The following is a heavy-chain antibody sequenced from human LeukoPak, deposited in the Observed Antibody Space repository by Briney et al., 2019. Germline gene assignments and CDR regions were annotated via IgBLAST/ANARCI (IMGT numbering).Heavy chain of an antibody. D-gene: IGHD1-26*01. J-gene: IGHJ3*02. V-gene: IGHV2-70*11. CDR1: GFSLSTSGMC. CDR3: ARMSGELLQSFDI. Sequence: SGPALVKPTQTLTLTCTFSGFSLSTSGMCVSWIRQPPGKALEWLARIDWDDDKYYSTSLKTRLTISKDTSKNQVVLTMTNMDPVDTATYHCARMSGELLQSFDIWGQGTMVTASS. CDR2: IDWDDDK.